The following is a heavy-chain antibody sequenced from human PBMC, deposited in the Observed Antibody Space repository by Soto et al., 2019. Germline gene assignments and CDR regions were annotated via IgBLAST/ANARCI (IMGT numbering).Heavy chain of an antibody. D-gene: IGHD2-8*01. CDR2: NIPIFGTA. CDR1: GRTFSSYA. V-gene: IGHV1-69*06. J-gene: IGHJ5*02. CDR3: ARGVLEYGNNGGCYHRSDP. Sequence: SVKVSCKASGRTFSSYAISWLRQAPGQGLEWLGGNIPIFGTANYAQKFQSRVTITADKSTSTAYMELSSQRSEDTVVDYCARGVLEYGNNGGCYHRSDPLGQVTLVTDS.